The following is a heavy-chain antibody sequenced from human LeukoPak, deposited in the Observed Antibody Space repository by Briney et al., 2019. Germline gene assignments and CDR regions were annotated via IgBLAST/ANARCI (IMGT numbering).Heavy chain of an antibody. D-gene: IGHD2-2*02. Sequence: GESLKISCKGSGYSFTSYWIGWERQMPGKGLEWMGIIYPGDSDTRYSPSFQGQVTISADKSISTAYLQWSSLKASDTAMYYCARRELYCSSTSCYSVGWFDPWGQGTLVTVSS. CDR1: GYSFTSYW. V-gene: IGHV5-51*01. CDR2: IYPGDSDT. J-gene: IGHJ5*02. CDR3: ARRELYCSSTSCYSVGWFDP.